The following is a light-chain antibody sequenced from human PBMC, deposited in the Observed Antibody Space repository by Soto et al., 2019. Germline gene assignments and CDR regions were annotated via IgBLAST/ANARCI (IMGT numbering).Light chain of an antibody. CDR2: KAS. Sequence: DIQMTQSPSTLSASVGDRVTITCRASQSISSWLAWYQQKPGKAPNLLIFKASSLESGVPSRFSGSGSGTEFTLTISSLQPDDFATYYCQQYLDSPWTFGQGTKVEIK. CDR1: QSISSW. V-gene: IGKV1-5*03. CDR3: QQYLDSPWT. J-gene: IGKJ1*01.